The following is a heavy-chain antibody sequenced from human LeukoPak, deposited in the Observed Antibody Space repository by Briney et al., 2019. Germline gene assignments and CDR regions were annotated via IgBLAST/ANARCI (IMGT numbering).Heavy chain of an antibody. J-gene: IGHJ4*02. Sequence: PGGSLRLSCAASGFTFSTYGMHWVRQAPGKGLEWVAVISYDGSNKYYADSVKGRFTISRDNSKNTLYLQMNSLRTEDTAVYYCSNLGDKAQDYWGQGTLVTVSS. CDR2: ISYDGSNK. V-gene: IGHV3-30*18. D-gene: IGHD3-9*01. CDR1: GFTFSTYG. CDR3: SNLGDKAQDY.